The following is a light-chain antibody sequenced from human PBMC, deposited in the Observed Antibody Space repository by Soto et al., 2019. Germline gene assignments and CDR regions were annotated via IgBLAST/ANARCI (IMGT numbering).Light chain of an antibody. CDR2: DAS. CDR1: QGISSA. CDR3: QQFNSYPIT. Sequence: AIQLTQSPSSLSASVGDRVTITCRASQGISSALAWYQQKPGKAPKLLIYDASSLEGGVPSRFSGSGSGTDFTLTISSLQPEDFATYYCQQFNSYPITFGQVTRLEIK. J-gene: IGKJ5*01. V-gene: IGKV1-13*02.